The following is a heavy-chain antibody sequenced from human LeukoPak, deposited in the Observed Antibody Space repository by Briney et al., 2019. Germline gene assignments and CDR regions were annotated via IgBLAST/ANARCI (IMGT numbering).Heavy chain of an antibody. Sequence: ASVKVSCKASGYTFTGYYMHWVRQAPGQGLEWMGWINPNSGGTNYAQKFQGRVTMTRDTSISTAYMELSSLRSEDTAVYYCARLAISVRSGSYHGDYWGQGTLVTVSS. CDR3: ARLAISVRSGSYHGDY. CDR1: GYTFTGYY. CDR2: INPNSGGT. V-gene: IGHV1-2*02. D-gene: IGHD3-10*01. J-gene: IGHJ4*02.